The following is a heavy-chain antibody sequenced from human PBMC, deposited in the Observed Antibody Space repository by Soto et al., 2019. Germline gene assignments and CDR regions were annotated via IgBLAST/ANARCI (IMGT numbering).Heavy chain of an antibody. Sequence: QVQLVESGGGLVKPGGSLRLSCAASGFTFSDYYMSWIRQAPGKGLEWVSYISSSDNTIYYADSVKGRFTISRDNAKNSLYLQMDSLRAEDTAFYYCARVASDWYYFDYWGQGTLVTVSS. CDR1: GFTFSDYY. V-gene: IGHV3-11*01. CDR3: ARVASDWYYFDY. J-gene: IGHJ4*02. D-gene: IGHD3-9*01. CDR2: ISSSDNTI.